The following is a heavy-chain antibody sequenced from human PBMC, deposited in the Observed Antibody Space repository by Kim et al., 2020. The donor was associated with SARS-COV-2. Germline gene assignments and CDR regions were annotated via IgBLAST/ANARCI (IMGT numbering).Heavy chain of an antibody. V-gene: IGHV3-30*04. CDR3: ARDGALSFYWGWFDP. CDR1: GFTFSSYA. J-gene: IGHJ5*02. Sequence: GGSLRLSCAASGFTFSSYAMHWVRQAPGKGLEWVAVISYDGSNKYYADSVKGRFTISRDNSKNTLYLQMNSLRAEDTAVYYCARDGALSFYWGWFDPWGQGTLVTVSS. D-gene: IGHD3-16*01. CDR2: ISYDGSNK.